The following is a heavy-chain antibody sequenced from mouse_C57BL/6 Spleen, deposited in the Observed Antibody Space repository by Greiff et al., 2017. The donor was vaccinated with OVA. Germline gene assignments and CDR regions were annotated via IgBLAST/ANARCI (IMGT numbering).Heavy chain of an antibody. D-gene: IGHD3-2*02. Sequence: LQESGAELARPGASVKLSCKASGYTFTSYGISWVKQRTGQGLEWIGEIYPRSGNTYYNEKFKGKATLTADKSSSTAYMELRSLTSEDSAVYFCARRGMETAQATTYFDYWGQGTTLTVSS. CDR3: ARRGMETAQATTYFDY. J-gene: IGHJ2*01. CDR1: GYTFTSYG. V-gene: IGHV1-81*01. CDR2: IYPRSGNT.